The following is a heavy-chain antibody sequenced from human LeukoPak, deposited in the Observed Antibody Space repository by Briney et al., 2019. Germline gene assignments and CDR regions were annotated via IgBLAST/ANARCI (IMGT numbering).Heavy chain of an antibody. D-gene: IGHD3-10*01. CDR2: INPSGGST. CDR1: GYTFTSYY. J-gene: IGHJ4*02. CDR3: ARGVYGSGSPDY. Sequence: GASVKVSCKASGYTFTSYYMHWVRQAPAQGLEWMGIINPSGGSTSYAQKFQGRVTMTRDTSISTAYMELSRLRSDDTAVYYCARGVYGSGSPDYWGQGTLVTVSS. V-gene: IGHV1-46*01.